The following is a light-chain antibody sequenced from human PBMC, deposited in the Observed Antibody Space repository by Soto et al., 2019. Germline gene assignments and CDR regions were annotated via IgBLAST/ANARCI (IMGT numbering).Light chain of an antibody. CDR1: SSDVGGYKY. CDR2: DVS. J-gene: IGLJ1*01. Sequence: QSALTQPASVSGSPGQSITISCTGTSSDVGGYKYVSWYQQHPDKAPKLMIYDVSKRPSGVPDRFSGSKSGNTASLTISGLQAEDEADYYCCSYAGSYSYVFGTGTKLTVL. V-gene: IGLV2-11*01. CDR3: CSYAGSYSYV.